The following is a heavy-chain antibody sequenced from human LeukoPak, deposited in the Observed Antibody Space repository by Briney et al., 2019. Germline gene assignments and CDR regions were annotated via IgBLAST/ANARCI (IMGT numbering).Heavy chain of an antibody. CDR1: GFTFDDYA. J-gene: IGHJ6*03. D-gene: IGHD3-10*01. CDR3: AKDIGSGGSGYYYMDV. V-gene: IGHV3-43D*03. Sequence: PGGSLRLSCVVSGFTFDDYAMHWVRHAPGKGLEWVSLISWDGGNTNYADSVKGRFIISRDNSKNSLFPQMNSLRAEDTALYYCAKDIGSGGSGYYYMDVWGKGTTVTVSS. CDR2: ISWDGGNT.